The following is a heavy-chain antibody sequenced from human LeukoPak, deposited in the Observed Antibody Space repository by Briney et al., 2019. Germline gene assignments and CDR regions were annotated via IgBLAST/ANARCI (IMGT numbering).Heavy chain of an antibody. CDR2: ISPSGST. Sequence: SETLSLTCAVDGGSFSGCYWSWIRQPPRQGLEWIGAISPSGSTNYNPSLKSRVTISVDTSKNQFSLKLSSVTAADTAVYYCAGARAIMVRGRDYYYGMDVWGQGTTVTVSS. D-gene: IGHD3-10*01. J-gene: IGHJ6*02. V-gene: IGHV4-34*01. CDR1: GGSFSGCY. CDR3: AGARAIMVRGRDYYYGMDV.